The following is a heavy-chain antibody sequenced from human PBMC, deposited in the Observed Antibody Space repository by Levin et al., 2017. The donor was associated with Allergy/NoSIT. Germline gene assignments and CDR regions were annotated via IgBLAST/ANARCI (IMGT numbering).Heavy chain of an antibody. Sequence: ASVKVSCQGPGDIFSTYWIGWVRQLPGKGLEWMGIIYAGDSDSKYSPSFQGQVTFSADKSINTAYLKWSSLKASDTAIYYCGALNSGAFTIWGQGTMVTVSS. V-gene: IGHV5-51*01. CDR2: IYAGDSDS. J-gene: IGHJ3*02. CDR3: GALNSGAFTI. CDR1: GDIFSTYW. D-gene: IGHD3-10*01.